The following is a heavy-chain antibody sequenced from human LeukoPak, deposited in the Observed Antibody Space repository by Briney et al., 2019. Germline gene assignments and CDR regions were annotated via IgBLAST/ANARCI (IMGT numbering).Heavy chain of an antibody. CDR2: IYYSGST. CDR3: ARESVELLWFGELSFYYYYMDV. J-gene: IGHJ6*03. V-gene: IGHV4-59*01. D-gene: IGHD3-10*01. Sequence: SETLSLTCTVSGGSISSYYWRWIRQPPGKGLEWIGYIYYSGSTNYNPSLKSRVTISVDTSKNQFSLKLSSVTAADTAVYYCARESVELLWFGELSFYYYYMDVWGKGTTVTVSS. CDR1: GGSISSYY.